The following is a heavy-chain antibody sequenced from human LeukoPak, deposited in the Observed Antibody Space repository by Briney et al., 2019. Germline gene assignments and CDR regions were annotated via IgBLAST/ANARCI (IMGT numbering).Heavy chain of an antibody. Sequence: PSETLSLTCTVSGGSISSSSYYWGWIRQPPGKGLEWIGSIYYSGSTYYNPSLKSRVTISVDTSKNQFSLKLSSVTAADTAVYYCARNFWSGYLAFHNWFDPWGQGTLVTVSS. CDR2: IYYSGST. D-gene: IGHD3-3*01. CDR3: ARNFWSGYLAFHNWFDP. V-gene: IGHV4-39*07. J-gene: IGHJ5*02. CDR1: GGSISSSSYY.